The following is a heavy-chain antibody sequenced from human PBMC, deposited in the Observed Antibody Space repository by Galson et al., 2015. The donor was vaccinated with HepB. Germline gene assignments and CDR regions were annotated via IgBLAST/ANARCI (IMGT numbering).Heavy chain of an antibody. CDR1: GFTFDDYA. CDR2: ISWNSGSI. V-gene: IGHV3-9*01. Sequence: SLRLSCAASGFTFDDYAMHWVRQAPGKGLEWVSGISWNSGSIGYADSVKGRFTISRDNAKNSLYLQMNSLRAEDTALYYCAKDGRGYSSSWYEFDYWGQGTLVTVSS. CDR3: AKDGRGYSSSWYEFDY. J-gene: IGHJ4*02. D-gene: IGHD6-13*01.